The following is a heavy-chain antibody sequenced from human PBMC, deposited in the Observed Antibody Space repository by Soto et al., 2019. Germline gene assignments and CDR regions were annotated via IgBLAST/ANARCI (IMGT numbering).Heavy chain of an antibody. D-gene: IGHD6-19*01. CDR2: ISGGGGST. CDR1: GFTFSSYA. J-gene: IGHJ4*02. Sequence: EVQLLESGGGLVQPGGSLRLSCAASGFTFSSYAMSWVRQAPGKGLEWVSAISGGGGSTYYADSVKGRFTISRDNSKNTLYLQMNSLSAEDTAVYYCAKAESGWYAGSGYYFDYWGQGTLVTVSS. V-gene: IGHV3-23*01. CDR3: AKAESGWYAGSGYYFDY.